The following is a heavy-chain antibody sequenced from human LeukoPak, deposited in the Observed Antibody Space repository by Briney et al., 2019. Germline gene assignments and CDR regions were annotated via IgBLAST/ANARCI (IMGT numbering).Heavy chain of an antibody. CDR3: ARRIDSGYDRGYSSSRRNNYFDY. D-gene: IGHD6-13*01. CDR2: IYYSGST. Sequence: SETLSLTCTVSGGSISSSSYYWGWIRQPPGKGLEWIGSIYYSGSTYYNPSLKSRVTISADTSKNQFSLKLSSVTAADTAVYYCARRIDSGYDRGYSSSRRNNYFDYWGQGTLVTVSS. V-gene: IGHV4-39*07. J-gene: IGHJ4*02. CDR1: GGSISSSSYY.